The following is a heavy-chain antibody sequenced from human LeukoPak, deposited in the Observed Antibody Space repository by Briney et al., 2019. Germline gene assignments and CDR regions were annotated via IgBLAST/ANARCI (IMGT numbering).Heavy chain of an antibody. CDR3: AKDGIWFGELLSHFDY. CDR2: IRYDGSNK. D-gene: IGHD3-10*01. CDR1: GFTFSIYG. V-gene: IGHV3-30*02. J-gene: IGHJ4*02. Sequence: PGGSLRLSCAASGFTFSIYGMQWVRQAPGKGLEWVAFIRYDGSNKYYADSVKGRFTISRDNSKNTLYLQMNSLRAEDTAVYYRAKDGIWFGELLSHFDYWGQGTLVTVSS.